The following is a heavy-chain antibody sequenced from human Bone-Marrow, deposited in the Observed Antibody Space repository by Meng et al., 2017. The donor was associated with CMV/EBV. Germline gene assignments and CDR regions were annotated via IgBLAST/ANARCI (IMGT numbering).Heavy chain of an antibody. J-gene: IGHJ6*02. V-gene: IGHV3-11*01. CDR3: AKDPFDYSYYYYYVMDV. CDR1: GFTFSDYY. Sequence: GESLKISCAASGFTFSDYYLSWIRQAPGKGLEWVSYISSSGSTIYYADSVKGRFTISRDNAKNSLYLQMNSLRAEDTAVYYCAKDPFDYSYYYYYVMDVWGQGTTVTVSS. CDR2: ISSSGSTI. D-gene: IGHD4-11*01.